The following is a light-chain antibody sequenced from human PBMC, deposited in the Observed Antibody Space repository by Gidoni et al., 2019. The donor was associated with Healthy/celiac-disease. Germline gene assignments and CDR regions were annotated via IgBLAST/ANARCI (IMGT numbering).Light chain of an antibody. CDR1: SSDVGGYNY. CDR3: SSYTSSSTRV. J-gene: IGLJ3*02. CDR2: EVS. Sequence: QSALTQPASVSGSPGQSITISCTGTSSDVGGYNYVYWYQQHPGKAPKLMIYEVSNRPSGVPDRFSGSKSGNTASLTISGLQAEDEADYYCSSYTSSSTRVFGGGTKLTVL. V-gene: IGLV2-14*01.